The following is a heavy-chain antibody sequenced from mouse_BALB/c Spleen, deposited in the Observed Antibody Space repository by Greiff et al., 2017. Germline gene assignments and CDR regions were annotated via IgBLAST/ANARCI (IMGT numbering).Heavy chain of an antibody. V-gene: IGHV6-6*02. CDR3: TVYYDY. Sequence: EVKVEESGGGLVQPGGSMKLSCVASGFTFSNYWMNWVRQSPEKGLEWVAEIRLKSNNYATHYAESVKGRFTISRDDSKSSVYLQMNNLRAEDTGIYYCTVYYDYWGQGTTLTVSS. CDR2: IRLKSNNYAT. CDR1: GFTFSNYW. J-gene: IGHJ2*01.